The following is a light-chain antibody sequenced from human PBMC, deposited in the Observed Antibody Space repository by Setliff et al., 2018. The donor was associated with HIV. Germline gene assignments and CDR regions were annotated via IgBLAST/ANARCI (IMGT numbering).Light chain of an antibody. CDR1: SSDVGGYNY. V-gene: IGLV2-14*03. CDR2: DVS. CDR3: SSYTSSSTFYV. J-gene: IGLJ1*01. Sequence: QSALTQPASVSGSPGQSITISCTGTSSDVGGYNYVSWYQQHPGKAPKFMIHDVSNRPSGVSNRFSGSKSGNTASLTISGLQAEDEADYYCSSYTSSSTFYVFGTGTKVTV.